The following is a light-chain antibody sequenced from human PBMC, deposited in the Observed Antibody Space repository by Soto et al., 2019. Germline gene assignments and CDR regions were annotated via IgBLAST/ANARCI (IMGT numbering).Light chain of an antibody. Sequence: DIQMTQSPSTLSASVGDRVTITCRASQSISSWLAWYQQKPGKAPKLLIYDASILEAGVPTRFSGSGSGTHFTFTISSLQPEDVATYYCQHCDYLPIFGPGTTVDFK. CDR2: DAS. CDR1: QSISSW. CDR3: QHCDYLPI. V-gene: IGKV1-5*01. J-gene: IGKJ3*01.